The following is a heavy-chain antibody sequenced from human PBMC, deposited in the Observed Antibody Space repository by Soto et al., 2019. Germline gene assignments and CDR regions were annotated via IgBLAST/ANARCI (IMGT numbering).Heavy chain of an antibody. Sequence: GGSLRLSCAASGFTFSSYAMSWVRQAPGKGLEWVSAISGSGGSTYYADSVKGRFTISRDNSKNTLYLQMNSLRAEDTAVYYCAKVREDIVVVVAATPLTDDLLWGQGTLVTVSS. V-gene: IGHV3-23*01. CDR1: GFTFSSYA. J-gene: IGHJ4*02. CDR2: ISGSGGST. CDR3: AKVREDIVVVVAATPLTDDLL. D-gene: IGHD2-15*01.